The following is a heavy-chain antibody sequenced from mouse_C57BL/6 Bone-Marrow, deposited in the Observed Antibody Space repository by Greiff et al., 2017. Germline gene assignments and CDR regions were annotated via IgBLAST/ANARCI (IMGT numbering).Heavy chain of an antibody. J-gene: IGHJ2*01. V-gene: IGHV5-6*01. CDR2: ISSGGSYT. Sequence: VQLKQSGGDLVKPGGSLKLSCAASGFTFSSYGMSWVRQTPDKRLEWVATISSGGSYTYYPDSVKGRFTISRDNAKNTLYLQMSSLKSEDTAMYYCARHYYGSSYGYWGQGTTLTVSS. CDR3: ARHYYGSSYGY. CDR1: GFTFSSYG. D-gene: IGHD1-1*01.